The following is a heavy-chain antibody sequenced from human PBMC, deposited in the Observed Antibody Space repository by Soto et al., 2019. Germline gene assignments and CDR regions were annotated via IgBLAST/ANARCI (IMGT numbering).Heavy chain of an antibody. D-gene: IGHD6-6*01. CDR2: IIPIFGTA. V-gene: IGHV1-69*01. J-gene: IGHJ6*02. Sequence: SVKVYCTGAGDTFSSYAISWVRQAPGQGLEWMGGIIPIFGTANYAQKFQGRVTITADESTSTAYMELSSLRSEDTAVYYCARDPEYSSSSVYYYGMDVWGQGTTVTVSS. CDR1: GDTFSSYA. CDR3: ARDPEYSSSSVYYYGMDV.